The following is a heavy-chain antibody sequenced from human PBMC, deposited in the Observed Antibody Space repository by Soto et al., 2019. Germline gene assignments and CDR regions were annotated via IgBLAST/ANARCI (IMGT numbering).Heavy chain of an antibody. J-gene: IGHJ6*02. CDR2: ISYDGSNK. V-gene: IGHV3-30*18. Sequence: LRLSCAASGFTFSSYGMHWVRQAPGKGLEWVAVISYDGSNKYYADSVKGRFTISRDNSKNTLYLQMNSLRAEDTAVYYCAKDVVVGATTGLGDYYYYYGMDVWGQGTTVTVSS. CDR1: GFTFSSYG. D-gene: IGHD1-26*01. CDR3: AKDVVVGATTGLGDYYYYYGMDV.